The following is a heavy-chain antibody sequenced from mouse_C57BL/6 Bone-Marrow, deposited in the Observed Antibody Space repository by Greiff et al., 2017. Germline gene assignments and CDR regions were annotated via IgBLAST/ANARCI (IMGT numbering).Heavy chain of an antibody. D-gene: IGHD1-1*01. V-gene: IGHV1-63*01. CDR2: IYPGGGYT. CDR1: GYTFTNYW. Sequence: QVQLQQSGAELVRPGTSVKMSCKASGYTFTNYWIGWAKQRPGHGLEWIGDIYPGGGYTNYNEKFKGKATLTADKYSSTAYMQFSSLTSEDSAIYSGARITTVVGTNYYAMDYWGQGTSVTVSS. J-gene: IGHJ4*01. CDR3: ARITTVVGTNYYAMDY.